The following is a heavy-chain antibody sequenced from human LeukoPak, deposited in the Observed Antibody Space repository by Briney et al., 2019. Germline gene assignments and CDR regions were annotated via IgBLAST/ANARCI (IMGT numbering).Heavy chain of an antibody. CDR1: GYTLTELS. D-gene: IGHD1-26*01. CDR2: FDPEDGET. V-gene: IGHV1-24*01. J-gene: IGHJ5*02. CDR3: ATATRPYDWRELWPLAGFDP. Sequence: ASVKVSCKVSGYTLTELSMHWVRQAPGKGLEWMGGFDPEDGETIYAQKFQGRVTMTEDTSTDTAYMELSSLRSEDTAVYYCATATRPYDWRELWPLAGFDPWGQGTLVTVSS.